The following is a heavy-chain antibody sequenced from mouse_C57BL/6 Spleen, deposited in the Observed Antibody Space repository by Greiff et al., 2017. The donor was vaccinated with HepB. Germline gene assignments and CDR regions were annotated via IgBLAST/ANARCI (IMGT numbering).Heavy chain of an antibody. CDR3: ARDLLIAD. D-gene: IGHD2-1*01. CDR2: INPSSGYT. Sequence: VQLQQSGAELARPGASVKMSCKASGYTFTSYTMHWVKQRPGQGLEWIGYINPSSGYTKYNQKFKDKATLTADKSSSTAYMQLGSLTSEDSAFYYCARDLLIADWGQGTLVTVSA. J-gene: IGHJ3*01. V-gene: IGHV1-4*01. CDR1: GYTFTSYT.